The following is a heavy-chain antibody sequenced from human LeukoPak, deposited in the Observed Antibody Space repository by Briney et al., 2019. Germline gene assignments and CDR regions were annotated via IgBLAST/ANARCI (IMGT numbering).Heavy chain of an antibody. D-gene: IGHD3-22*01. CDR3: ARSQDSSGYYDY. CDR1: GFTLSSYW. CDR2: TNSDGSST. J-gene: IGHJ4*02. V-gene: IGHV3-74*01. Sequence: GGSLRLSCAASGFTLSSYWMHWVRQAPGKGLVWVSRTNSDGSSTNYADSVKGRFTISRDNAKNTLYLQMNSLRAEDTAVYYCARSQDSSGYYDYWGQGTLVTVSS.